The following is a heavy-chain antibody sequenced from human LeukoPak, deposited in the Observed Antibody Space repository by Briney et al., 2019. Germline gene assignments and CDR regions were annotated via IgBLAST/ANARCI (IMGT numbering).Heavy chain of an antibody. D-gene: IGHD1-1*01. J-gene: IGHJ3*02. CDR3: AREPHPRGLEIGAFDI. CDR2: ISHSGST. Sequence: PSGTLSLTCAVSGGSISSPNWWSWVRQPPGRGLEWIGEISHSGSTNYNPSLKSRVTISVDKSKNQFSLKLISVTVADTAVYYCAREPHPRGLEIGAFDIWGQGTMVTVSS. V-gene: IGHV4-4*02. CDR1: GGSISSPNW.